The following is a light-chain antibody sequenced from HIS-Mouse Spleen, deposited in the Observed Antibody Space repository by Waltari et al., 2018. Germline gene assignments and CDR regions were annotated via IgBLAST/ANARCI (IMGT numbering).Light chain of an antibody. V-gene: IGLV3-10*01. J-gene: IGLJ2*01. CDR3: YSTDSSGNHRV. CDR2: EDS. CDR1: ALPKKY. Sequence: SYELTQPSSVSVSPGQTARITCSGDALPKKYAYWYQQKSGQAPELVIYEDSKRPSGIPERFSGSSSGTMATLTISGAQVEDEADYYCYSTDSSGNHRVFGGGTKLTVL.